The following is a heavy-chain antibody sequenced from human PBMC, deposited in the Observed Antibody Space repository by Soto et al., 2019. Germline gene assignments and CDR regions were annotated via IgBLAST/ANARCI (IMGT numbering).Heavy chain of an antibody. D-gene: IGHD5-12*01. V-gene: IGHV4-39*01. J-gene: IGHJ3*02. CDR2: IYYSGST. Sequence: QLQLQESGPGLVKPSETLSLTCTVSGGSISSSSYYWGWIRQPPGTGREWIGSIYYSGSTYYNPSLKSRVTISVDTSKNQFSLKLSSVTAADTAVYYCARHGSGYTTNDAFDIWGQGTMVTVSS. CDR1: GGSISSSSYY. CDR3: ARHGSGYTTNDAFDI.